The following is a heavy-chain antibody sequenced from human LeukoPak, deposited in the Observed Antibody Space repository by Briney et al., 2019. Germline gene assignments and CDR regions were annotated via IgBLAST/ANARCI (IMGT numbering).Heavy chain of an antibody. V-gene: IGHV3-33*01. Sequence: GGSLRLSCAASGFTFSSYGMHWVRQAPGKGLEWVVVIWYDGSNKYYADSVKGRFTISRDNSKNTLYLQMNSLRAEDTAVYYCARAPPDRHYFDYWGQGTLVTVSS. CDR1: GFTFSSYG. CDR2: IWYDGSNK. CDR3: ARAPPDRHYFDY. J-gene: IGHJ4*02.